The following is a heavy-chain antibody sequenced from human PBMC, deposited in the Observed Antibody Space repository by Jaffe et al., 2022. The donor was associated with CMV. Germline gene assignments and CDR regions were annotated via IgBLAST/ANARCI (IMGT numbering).Heavy chain of an antibody. CDR1: GFQFRDDY. CDR2: ISGTGITD. V-gene: IGHV3-11*01. CDR3: ARGSWIKSWWYVSD. Sequence: QVQLVESGGGLVKPGGSLRLSCTASGFQFRDDYMTWIRQAPGKGLEFVSYISGTGITDYYSDSVKGRFTISRDYRKNSLILQMSRLRAEDTAIYYCARGSWIKSWWYVSDWGRGTLVAVSS. J-gene: IGHJ4*01. D-gene: IGHD2-8*02.